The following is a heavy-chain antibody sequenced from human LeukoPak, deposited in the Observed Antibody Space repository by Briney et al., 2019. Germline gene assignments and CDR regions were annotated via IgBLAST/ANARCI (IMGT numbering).Heavy chain of an antibody. CDR3: AKHIWGSLVYYGMDV. J-gene: IGHJ6*04. V-gene: IGHV3-23*01. CDR1: GFTLSSHA. D-gene: IGHD3-16*01. CDR2: FSGRGDST. Sequence: GGSLRLSCAASGFTLSSHAMSWVRQAPGKGLEWVSVFSGRGDSTYYAESVKGRFTISRDNSKNPLYLQMKSLRAEDTAGYYCAKHIWGSLVYYGMDVWGKGTTVTVSS.